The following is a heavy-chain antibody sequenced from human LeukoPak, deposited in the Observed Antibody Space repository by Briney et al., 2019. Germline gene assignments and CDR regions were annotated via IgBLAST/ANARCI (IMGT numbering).Heavy chain of an antibody. V-gene: IGHV1-69*13. CDR2: IIPIFGTA. Sequence: ASVKVSCKASGGTFSNYAISWVRQAPGQGLEWMGGIIPIFGTANYAQNFQGRVTITADESTSTAYMELSSLRSEDTAVYYCATPGSFGVVIMVYFQHWGQGTLVTVSS. D-gene: IGHD3-3*01. CDR3: ATPGSFGVVIMVYFQH. J-gene: IGHJ1*01. CDR1: GGTFSNYA.